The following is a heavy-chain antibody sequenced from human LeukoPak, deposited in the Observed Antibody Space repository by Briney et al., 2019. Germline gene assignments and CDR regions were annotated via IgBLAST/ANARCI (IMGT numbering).Heavy chain of an antibody. CDR3: ALLWFGELWTKDY. D-gene: IGHD3-10*01. CDR1: GHTFTGYY. CDR2: INPNSGGT. J-gene: IGHJ4*02. Sequence: ASVKVSCKASGHTFTGYYMHWVRQAPGQGLEWMGWINPNSGGTNYAQKFQGWVTMTRDTSISTAYMELSRLTSDDTAVYYCALLWFGELWTKDYWGQGTLVTVSS. V-gene: IGHV1-2*04.